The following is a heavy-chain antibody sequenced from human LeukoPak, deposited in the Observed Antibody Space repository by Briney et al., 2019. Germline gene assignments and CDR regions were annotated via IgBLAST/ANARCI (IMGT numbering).Heavy chain of an antibody. D-gene: IGHD3-9*01. CDR1: GYTFTSYG. V-gene: IGHV1-18*01. CDR2: ISAYNGNT. J-gene: IGHJ4*02. Sequence: GASVKVSCKASGYTFTSYGISWVRQAPGQGLEWMGWISAYNGNTNYAQKLQGRVTMTTDTSTSTAYMELRSLRSDDTAVYYCARTTPGYYDILTGYYERGYFDYWGQGTLVTVSS. CDR3: ARTTPGYYDILTGYYERGYFDY.